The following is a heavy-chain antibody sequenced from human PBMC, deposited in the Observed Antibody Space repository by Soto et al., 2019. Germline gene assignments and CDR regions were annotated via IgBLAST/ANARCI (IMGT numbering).Heavy chain of an antibody. D-gene: IGHD5-18*01. CDR1: GGSISNYY. J-gene: IGHJ4*02. Sequence: SETLSLTCTVSGGSISNYYWSWIRQPPGKGLEWIGFVYYTGSTNYNSSLRSRVTISVDTSNNQFSLRLTSVTAADTAVYYCTRAGYSYGTGYYFDARGQGTLVTVSS. V-gene: IGHV4-59*01. CDR2: VYYTGST. CDR3: TRAGYSYGTGYYFDA.